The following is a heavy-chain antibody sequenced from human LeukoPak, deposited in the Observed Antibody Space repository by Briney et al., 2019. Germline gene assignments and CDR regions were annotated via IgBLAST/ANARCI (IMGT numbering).Heavy chain of an antibody. D-gene: IGHD3-22*01. CDR2: IIPIFGTA. Sequence: SVKVSCKASGYTFTSYDINWVRQAPGQGLEWMGGIIPIFGTANYAQKFQGRVTITADESTSTAYMELSSLRSEDMAVYYCARVYDSSGYYPYFDYWGQGTLVTVSS. V-gene: IGHV1-69*13. CDR3: ARVYDSSGYYPYFDY. J-gene: IGHJ4*02. CDR1: GYTFTSYD.